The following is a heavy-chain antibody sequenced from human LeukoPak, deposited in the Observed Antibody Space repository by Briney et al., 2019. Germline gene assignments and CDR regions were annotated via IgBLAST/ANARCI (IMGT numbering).Heavy chain of an antibody. CDR1: GGSISSGSYY. CDR2: IYYSGST. D-gene: IGHD5-18*01. Sequence: SETLSLTCTVSGGSISSGSYYWSWIRQPAGKGLEWIGYIYYSGSTNYNPSLKSRVTISVDTSKNQFSLKLSSVTAADTAVYYCARVDTAMVSFDYWGQGTLVTVSS. CDR3: ARVDTAMVSFDY. V-gene: IGHV4-61*01. J-gene: IGHJ4*02.